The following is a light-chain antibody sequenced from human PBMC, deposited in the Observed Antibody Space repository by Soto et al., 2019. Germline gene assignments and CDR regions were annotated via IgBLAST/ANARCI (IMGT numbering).Light chain of an antibody. V-gene: IGKV1-5*01. Sequence: DIQMTQSPSTLSASVGDGVTITCRASQTMSSWLAWYQQKPGKAPQVLISDASNLKSGVPSRFSGSGSGTEFTLTIGSLQPDDFATYYCQQYNSYPLTFGGGTKVEIK. CDR3: QQYNSYPLT. CDR2: DAS. CDR1: QTMSSW. J-gene: IGKJ4*01.